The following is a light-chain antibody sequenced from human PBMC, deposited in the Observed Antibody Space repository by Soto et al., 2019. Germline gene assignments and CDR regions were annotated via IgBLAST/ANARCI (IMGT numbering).Light chain of an antibody. Sequence: DIQMTQSPSSLSASVGDRVTITCRASQSISSYLNWYQQKPGKAPKLLIYAASSLQSGVPSRFSGSGSGTDFPLTIGGLQPEDSANYLCQPRNNAPPTFGGGNKVEIK. J-gene: IGKJ4*01. CDR3: QPRNNAPPT. CDR2: AAS. V-gene: IGKV1-39*01. CDR1: QSISSY.